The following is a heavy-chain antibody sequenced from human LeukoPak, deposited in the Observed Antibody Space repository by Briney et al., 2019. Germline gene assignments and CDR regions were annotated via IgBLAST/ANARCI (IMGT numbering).Heavy chain of an antibody. J-gene: IGHJ6*03. D-gene: IGHD6-6*01. V-gene: IGHV4-31*03. CDR1: GGSISSGGYY. CDR2: IYYSGST. CDR3: AREKSMAARYEYYYYMDV. Sequence: PSQTLSLTCTVSGGSISSGGYYWSWIRQHPGKGLEWIGYIYYSGSTYYNPSLKSRVTISVDTSKNQFSLKLSSVTAADTAVYYCAREKSMAARYEYYYYMDVWGKGTTVTVSS.